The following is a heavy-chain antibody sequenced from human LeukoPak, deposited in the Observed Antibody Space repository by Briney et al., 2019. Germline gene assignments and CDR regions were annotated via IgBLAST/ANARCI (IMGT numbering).Heavy chain of an antibody. V-gene: IGHV4-38-2*02. Sequence: SETLSLTCTVSGHSIINSYYWGWIRQPPGKGLEWIGSIYHTGSTYYNPSLKSRVTISVDTSKNQFSLKLKSVTAADTAVYYCARAVDSSVFSPSQHWGQGPLVTVPS. J-gene: IGHJ1*01. CDR1: GHSIINSYY. CDR3: ARAVDSSVFSPSQH. D-gene: IGHD3-22*01. CDR2: IYHTGST.